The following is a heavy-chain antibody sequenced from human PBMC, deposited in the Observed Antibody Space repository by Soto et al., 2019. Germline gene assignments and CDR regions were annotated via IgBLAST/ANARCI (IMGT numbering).Heavy chain of an antibody. CDR3: ARDGYDSSGYHQYYFDY. Sequence: SETLSLTCTVSGGSISSYYWSWIRQPPGKGLEWIGYIYYSGSTNYNPSLKSRVTISVDTSKNQFSLKLSSVTAADTAVYYCARDGYDSSGYHQYYFDYWGQGTLVTVSS. V-gene: IGHV4-59*01. CDR2: IYYSGST. D-gene: IGHD3-22*01. CDR1: GGSISSYY. J-gene: IGHJ4*02.